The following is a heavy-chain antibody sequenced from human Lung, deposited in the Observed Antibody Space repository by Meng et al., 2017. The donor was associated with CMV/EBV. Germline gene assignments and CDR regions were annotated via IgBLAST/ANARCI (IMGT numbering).Heavy chain of an antibody. CDR3: AKKGPYCSSTSCPPDAFDI. Sequence: SXAASGFTFNNYAMHWVRQAPGKGLQWVAVVSYDGNNKYYADSVKGRFTTSRDNSKNTLDLQMNSLRAEDTAMYYCAKKGPYCSSTSCPPDAFDIWGQGTMVXVSS. J-gene: IGHJ3*02. CDR2: VSYDGNNK. CDR1: GFTFNNYA. D-gene: IGHD2-2*01. V-gene: IGHV3-30-3*02.